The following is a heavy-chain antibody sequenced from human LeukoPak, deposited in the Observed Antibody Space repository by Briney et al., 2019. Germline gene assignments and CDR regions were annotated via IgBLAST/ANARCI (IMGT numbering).Heavy chain of an antibody. D-gene: IGHD2-2*01. Sequence: GASEKVSCKASGGTFSSYAISWVRQAPGQGLEWMGGIIPIFGTANYAQKFQGRVTITADESTSTAYMELSSLRSEDTAVYYCARDRVVDGVVVPAAIGTDDYWGQGILVTVSS. CDR1: GGTFSSYA. V-gene: IGHV1-69*13. CDR2: IIPIFGTA. CDR3: ARDRVVDGVVVPAAIGTDDY. J-gene: IGHJ4*02.